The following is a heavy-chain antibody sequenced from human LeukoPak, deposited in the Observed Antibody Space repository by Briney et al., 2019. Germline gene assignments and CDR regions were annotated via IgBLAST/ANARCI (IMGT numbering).Heavy chain of an antibody. J-gene: IGHJ3*02. V-gene: IGHV3-11*01. Sequence: PGGSLRLSCAASGFTFSDYYMSWIRQAPGKGLEWVSYISSSGSTIYYADSVKGRFTISRDNAKNSLYLQMNSLRAEDTAVYYCAKDRCSSTSYYHDAFDIWGQGTMVTVSS. CDR2: ISSSGSTI. CDR1: GFTFSDYY. D-gene: IGHD2-2*01. CDR3: AKDRCSSTSYYHDAFDI.